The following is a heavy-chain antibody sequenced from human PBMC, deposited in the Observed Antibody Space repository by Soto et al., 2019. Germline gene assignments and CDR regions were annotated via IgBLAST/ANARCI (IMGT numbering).Heavy chain of an antibody. CDR3: TRDLEIGYSGYDWADY. Sequence: GGSLRLSCTASGFTFGDYAMSWFRQAPGKGLEWVGFIRSKAYGGTTEYAASVKGRFTISRDDSKSIAYLQMNSLKTEDTAVYYCTRDLEIGYSGYDWADYWGQGTLVTVSS. D-gene: IGHD5-12*01. J-gene: IGHJ4*02. CDR1: GFTFGDYA. CDR2: IRSKAYGGTT. V-gene: IGHV3-49*03.